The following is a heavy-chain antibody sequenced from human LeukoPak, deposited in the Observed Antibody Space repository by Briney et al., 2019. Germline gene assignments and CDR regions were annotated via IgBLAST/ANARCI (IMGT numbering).Heavy chain of an antibody. CDR3: AREGGFYPPLDY. V-gene: IGHV4-4*02. J-gene: IGHJ4*02. CDR1: GGSVSSTNW. CDR2: VHLDGRT. Sequence: PSETLSLICGVSGGSVSSTNWWTWIRQPPGKGLEWIGEVHLDGRTNFNPSLKSRLTMSVDLSENHVSLKLTSVTAADTAVYYCAREGGFYPPLDYSGQGTLVTVSS. D-gene: IGHD6-25*01.